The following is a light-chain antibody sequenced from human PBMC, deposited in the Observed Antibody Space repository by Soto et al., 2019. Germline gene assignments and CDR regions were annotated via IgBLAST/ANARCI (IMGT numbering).Light chain of an antibody. CDR1: SGHSSYA. CDR2: LNSDGSH. V-gene: IGLV4-69*01. CDR3: QTWGTGIPWV. J-gene: IGLJ3*02. Sequence: QSVLTQSPSASASLGASVKLTCTLSSGHSSYAIAWHQQQPEKGPRYLMKLNSDGSHSKGDGIPDRFSGSSSGAERYLTIPGLQSEDEADYYCQTWGTGIPWVFGGGTQLTVL.